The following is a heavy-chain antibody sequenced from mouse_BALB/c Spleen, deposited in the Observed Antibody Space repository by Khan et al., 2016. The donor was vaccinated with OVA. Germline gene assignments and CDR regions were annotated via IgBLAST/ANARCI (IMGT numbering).Heavy chain of an antibody. CDR3: ASGGCWYFDV. D-gene: IGHD1-1*02. CDR2: INTYTGEP. J-gene: IGHJ1*01. Sequence: LVESGPEVKKPGETVKISCKASGYSFTNYGMNWVRQAPGKGLKWMGWINTYTGEPTYADDFKGRFAFSLETSASTAYLQINNLKNEDTATYFCASGGCWYFDVWGAGTTVTVSS. V-gene: IGHV9-3-1*01. CDR1: GYSFTNYG.